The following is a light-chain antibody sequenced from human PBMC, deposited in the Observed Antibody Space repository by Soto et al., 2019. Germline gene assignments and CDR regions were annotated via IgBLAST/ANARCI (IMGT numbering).Light chain of an antibody. CDR1: QSIRNY. J-gene: IGKJ3*01. CDR2: AAS. V-gene: IGKV1-39*01. Sequence: DIQMTQSPSSLSATVGDRVTITCRASQSIRNYLNWYQQKPGKAPKLLIYAASSLQSGVPSRFSGSGSGTDFTLTISSLQPEDFATYYCQQSYSTPFTFGPGTKV. CDR3: QQSYSTPFT.